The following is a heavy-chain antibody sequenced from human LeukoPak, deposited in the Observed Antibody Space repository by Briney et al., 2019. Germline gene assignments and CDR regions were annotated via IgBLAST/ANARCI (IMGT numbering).Heavy chain of an antibody. J-gene: IGHJ2*01. D-gene: IGHD6-6*01. V-gene: IGHV4-59*08. CDR3: ARGVKIEYSSSSRNWYFDL. CDR1: GGSSISSYY. CDR2: IYYSGST. Sequence: SETLSLTCAVSGGSSISSYYWSWIGHSPGKGLEGIGYIYYSGSTNYNPSLKSRVTISVDTSKNQFSLKLSSVTAADTAVYYCARGVKIEYSSSSRNWYFDLWGRGTLVTVSS.